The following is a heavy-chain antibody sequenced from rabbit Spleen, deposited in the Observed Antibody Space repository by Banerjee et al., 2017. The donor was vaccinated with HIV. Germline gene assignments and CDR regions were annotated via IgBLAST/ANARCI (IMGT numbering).Heavy chain of an antibody. Sequence: QEQLVESGGGLVQPEGSLTLTCKASGFDFSSNAMCWFRQAPGKGPEWIGCIYGGSSGSTYDASWAKGRFTISKTSSTTVTLQMTSLTAADTATYFCARDLDGVIGWNFGWWGPGTLVTVS. J-gene: IGHJ4*01. D-gene: IGHD1-1*01. CDR3: ARDLDGVIGWNFGW. CDR1: GFDFSSNA. V-gene: IGHV1S45*01. CDR2: IYGGSSGST.